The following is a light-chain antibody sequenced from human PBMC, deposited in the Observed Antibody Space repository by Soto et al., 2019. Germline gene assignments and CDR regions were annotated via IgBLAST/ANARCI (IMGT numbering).Light chain of an antibody. V-gene: IGKV3D-15*01. CDR1: QNVGTN. CDR3: QQYNNWGLA. CDR2: GAS. J-gene: IGKJ4*01. Sequence: IVMTQSPATLSVSPGERVTLSCRASQNVGTNLAWYQQKPGQAPRLLIYGASTRATGVPANFSGSGSGTEFTLTITSLQSEDFAVYFCQQYNNWGLAFGGGTRVEIK.